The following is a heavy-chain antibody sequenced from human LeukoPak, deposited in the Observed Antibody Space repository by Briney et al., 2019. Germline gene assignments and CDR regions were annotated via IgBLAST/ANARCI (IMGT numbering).Heavy chain of an antibody. Sequence: SLRLSCAASGFTFDDYAMHWVRHAPGKGLEWVSGISWNSGSIGYADSVKGRFTISRDNAKNSLYLQMNSLRAEDTALYYCAKDMVFRSGWYGWFDPWGQGTLVTVSS. V-gene: IGHV3-9*01. CDR1: GFTFDDYA. CDR2: ISWNSGSI. J-gene: IGHJ5*02. D-gene: IGHD6-19*01. CDR3: AKDMVFRSGWYGWFDP.